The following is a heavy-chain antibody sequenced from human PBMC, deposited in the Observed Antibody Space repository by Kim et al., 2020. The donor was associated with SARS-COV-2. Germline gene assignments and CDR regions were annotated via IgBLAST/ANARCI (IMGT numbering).Heavy chain of an antibody. CDR2: IYYSGST. D-gene: IGHD6-13*01. CDR1: GGSISSYY. V-gene: IGHV4-59*01. Sequence: SETLSLTCTVSGGSISSYYWSWIRQPPGKGLEWIGYIYYSGSTNYNPSLKSRVTISVDTSKNQFSLKLSSVTAADTAVYYCAREVQQLAQTLAYFDYWGQGTLVTVSS. J-gene: IGHJ4*02. CDR3: AREVQQLAQTLAYFDY.